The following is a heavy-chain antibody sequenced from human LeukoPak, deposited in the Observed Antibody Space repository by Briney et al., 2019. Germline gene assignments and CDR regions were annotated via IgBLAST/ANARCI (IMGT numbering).Heavy chain of an antibody. D-gene: IGHD3-3*01. J-gene: IGHJ3*02. CDR3: ARVFRPSLTVFIIRGAFDI. V-gene: IGHV6-1*01. Sequence: SQTLSLTCAISGDSVSSNSAAWNWIRQSPSRGLEWLGRTYYRSKWYNDYAVSVKSRITINPDTSKNQFSLQLNSVTPEDTAVYYCARVFRPSLTVFIIRGAFDIWGQGTMVTVSS. CDR2: TYYRSKWYN. CDR1: GDSVSSNSAA.